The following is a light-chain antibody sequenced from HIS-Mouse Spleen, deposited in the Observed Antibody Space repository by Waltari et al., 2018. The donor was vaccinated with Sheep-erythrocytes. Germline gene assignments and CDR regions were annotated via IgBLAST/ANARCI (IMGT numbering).Light chain of an antibody. CDR1: QDISNY. V-gene: IGKV1-33*01. Sequence: DIQMTQSPSSLSASVGDRVTITCQASQDISNYLNWYQQKPGKAPRLLIYDASNLETGVPSRFSGSGSGTDFTFTISSLQPEDIATXYCQQYDNLXLTFGGGTKVEIK. J-gene: IGKJ4*01. CDR3: QQYDNLXLT. CDR2: DAS.